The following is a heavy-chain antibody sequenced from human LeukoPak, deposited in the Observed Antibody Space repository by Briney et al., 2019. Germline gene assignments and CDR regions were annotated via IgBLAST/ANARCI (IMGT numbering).Heavy chain of an antibody. CDR3: ARGVLNYYDSSGYYPYYFDY. D-gene: IGHD3-22*01. CDR1: GYTFTGYY. Sequence: ASVKVSCKASGYTFTGYYIHWVRQAPGQGLEWMGWINPNSGGTNYAPTFQGRVTITADESTSTAYMELSSLRSEDTAVYYCARGVLNYYDSSGYYPYYFDYWGQGTLVTVSS. CDR2: INPNSGGT. J-gene: IGHJ4*02. V-gene: IGHV1-2*02.